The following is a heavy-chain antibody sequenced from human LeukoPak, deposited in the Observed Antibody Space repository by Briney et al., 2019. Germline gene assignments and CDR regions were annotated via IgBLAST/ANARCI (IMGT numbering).Heavy chain of an antibody. CDR2: IYYSGST. CDR1: GGSISSSSYY. V-gene: IGHV4-61*01. Sequence: SETLSLTCTVSGGSISSSSYYWSWIRQPPGKGLEWIGYIYYSGSTNYNPSLKSRVTISVDASKNQFSLKLSSVTAADTAVYYCARDSYNTEDNAFDIWGQGTMVTVSS. CDR3: ARDSYNTEDNAFDI. D-gene: IGHD2-15*01. J-gene: IGHJ3*02.